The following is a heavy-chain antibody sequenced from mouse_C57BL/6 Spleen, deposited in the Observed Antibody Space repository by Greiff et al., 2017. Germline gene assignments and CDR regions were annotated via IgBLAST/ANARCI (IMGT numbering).Heavy chain of an antibody. J-gene: IGHJ1*03. CDR1: GFNIKDYY. CDR2: IDPEAGET. CDR3: ARDDNWYFDV. Sequence: SGAELVKPGASVKLSCTASGFNIKDYYMHWVKQRTEQGLEWIGRIDPEAGETKYAPKFPGKAPITADTSSNTAYLQLSSLTSEDTAVYYCARDDNWYFDVWGTGTTVTVSS. V-gene: IGHV14-2*01.